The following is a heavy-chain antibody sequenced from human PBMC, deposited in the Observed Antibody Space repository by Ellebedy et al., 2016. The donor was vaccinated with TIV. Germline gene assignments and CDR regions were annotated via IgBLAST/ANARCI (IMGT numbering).Heavy chain of an antibody. J-gene: IGHJ6*02. V-gene: IGHV1-46*01. Sequence: AASVKVSCKASGYTFTRYYMHWVRQAPGQGLEWMGVIDPSGGSTIYAQNFQGRVTMTRDTSTSTVYMELSSLRSEDTAVYYCAKDYAQRYYYVSGNYYNHYAMDVWGQGTTVTVSS. D-gene: IGHD3-10*01. CDR3: AKDYAQRYYYVSGNYYNHYAMDV. CDR1: GYTFTRYY. CDR2: IDPSGGST.